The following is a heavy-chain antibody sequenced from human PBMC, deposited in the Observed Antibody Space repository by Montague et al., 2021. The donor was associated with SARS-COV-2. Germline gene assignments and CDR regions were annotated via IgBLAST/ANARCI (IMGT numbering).Heavy chain of an antibody. Sequence: SETLSLTCTVSGGSISSSSHYWGWIRQPPGKGLEWIGSIYYSGSTYYNLSLKSRVTISVDTSKNQFSLKLSSVTAADTAVYYCARQEPIVVVVAAARGWFDPWGQGTLVTVSS. CDR3: ARQEPIVVVVAAARGWFDP. CDR1: GGSISSSSHY. D-gene: IGHD2-15*01. J-gene: IGHJ5*02. V-gene: IGHV4-39*01. CDR2: IYYSGST.